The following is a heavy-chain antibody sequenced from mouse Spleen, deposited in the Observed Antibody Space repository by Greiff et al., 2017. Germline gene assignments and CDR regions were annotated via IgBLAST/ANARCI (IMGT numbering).Heavy chain of an antibody. CDR2: ISSGSSTI. D-gene: IGHD4-1*01. J-gene: IGHJ2*01. Sequence: EVKVVESGGGLVKPGGSLKLSCAASGFTFSDYGMHWVRQAPEKGLEWVAYISSGSSTIYYADTVKGRFTISRDNAKNTLFLQMTSLRSEDTAMYYCARRRNWDVYFDYWGQGTTLTVSS. V-gene: IGHV5-17*01. CDR3: ARRRNWDVYFDY. CDR1: GFTFSDYG.